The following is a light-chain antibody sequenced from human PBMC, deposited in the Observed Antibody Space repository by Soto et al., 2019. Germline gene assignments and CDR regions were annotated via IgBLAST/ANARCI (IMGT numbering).Light chain of an antibody. CDR1: QSLSSY. Sequence: EIVLTQSPATLSLSPGERATLSCLASQSLSSYLAWYQQKPGQAPRLLIYDASNRANGIPARFTGSGSGTDFTLTISSLQAEDFATYYCLQDYTYPRTFGGGTKVDI. V-gene: IGKV3-11*01. CDR2: DAS. J-gene: IGKJ4*01. CDR3: LQDYTYPRT.